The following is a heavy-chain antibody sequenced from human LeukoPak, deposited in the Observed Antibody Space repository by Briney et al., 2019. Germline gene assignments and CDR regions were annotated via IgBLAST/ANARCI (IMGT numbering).Heavy chain of an antibody. CDR3: ARVSVVVTAIGTYYYYYGMDV. CDR1: GGTFSSYA. J-gene: IGHJ6*04. V-gene: IGHV1-69*06. CDR2: IIPIFGTA. D-gene: IGHD2-21*02. Sequence: GASVKVSFKASGGTFSSYAISWVRQAPGQGREWMGGIIPIFGTANYAQKFQGRVTITADKSTSTAYMELSSLRSEDTAVYYCARVSVVVTAIGTYYYYYGMDVWGKGTTVTVSS.